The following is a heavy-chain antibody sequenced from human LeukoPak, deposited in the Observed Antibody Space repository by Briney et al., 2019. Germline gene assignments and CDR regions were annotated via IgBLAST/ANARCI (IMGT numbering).Heavy chain of an antibody. CDR3: ARSGCPGGSCYLRYSWLDL. D-gene: IGHD2-15*01. CDR1: GGSISSYY. J-gene: IGHJ5*02. Sequence: SETLSLTCTVSGGSISSYYWSWIRQPAGKGLEWIGRIYTSGSTNYNPSLKSRVTMSVDTSKNQFSLKLSSVTAADTAVYYCARSGCPGGSCYLRYSWLDLWGRGTLVTVSS. CDR2: IYTSGST. V-gene: IGHV4-4*07.